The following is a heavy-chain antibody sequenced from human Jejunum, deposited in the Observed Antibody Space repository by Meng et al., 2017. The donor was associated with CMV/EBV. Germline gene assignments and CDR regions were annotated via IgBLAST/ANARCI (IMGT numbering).Heavy chain of an antibody. CDR1: GLTVGGNS. Sequence: CAASGLTVGGNSMTWVRQAPGKGLEWVSIIYSGGSTYYADSVKGRFTVSRDYSKNTVSLQMNSLRVEDTAVYYCARRLLTVTGPFDFWGQGALVTVSS. CDR2: IYSGGST. CDR3: ARRLLTVTGPFDF. V-gene: IGHV3-53*01. D-gene: IGHD4/OR15-4a*01. J-gene: IGHJ4*02.